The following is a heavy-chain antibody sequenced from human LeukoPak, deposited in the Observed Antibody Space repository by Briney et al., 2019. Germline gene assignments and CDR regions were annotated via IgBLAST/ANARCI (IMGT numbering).Heavy chain of an antibody. Sequence: GGSLRLSCVASGFIFSSYGMHWVRQAPGKGLEWVSGISNTGGGMTYADSVKGRFTISRDNAKNSIYLQMNSLRSEDTAVYHCAVSPRTPVSAWGQGTLVTVSS. V-gene: IGHV3-48*04. J-gene: IGHJ1*01. CDR2: ISNTGGGM. CDR1: GFIFSSYG. D-gene: IGHD5/OR15-5a*01. CDR3: AVSPRTPVSA.